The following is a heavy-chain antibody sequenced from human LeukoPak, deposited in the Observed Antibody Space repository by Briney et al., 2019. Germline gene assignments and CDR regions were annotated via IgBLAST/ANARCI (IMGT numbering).Heavy chain of an antibody. CDR2: INPNSGDT. J-gene: IGHJ4*02. V-gene: IGHV1-2*02. CDR1: GGTFSSYA. Sequence: ASVKVSCKASGGTFSSYAISWVRQAPGQGLEWMGWINPNSGDTNYAQKFQGRLTMTRDTSISTASMELSRLRSDDTAVYYCARGGANSGYDTLDYWGQGTLVTVSS. D-gene: IGHD5-12*01. CDR3: ARGGANSGYDTLDY.